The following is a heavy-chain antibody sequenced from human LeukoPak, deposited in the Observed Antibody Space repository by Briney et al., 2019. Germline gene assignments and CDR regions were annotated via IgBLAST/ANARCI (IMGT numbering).Heavy chain of an antibody. D-gene: IGHD1-26*01. V-gene: IGHV3-48*03. CDR3: ATQVGDGGYFDY. Sequence: GGSLRLSCAASGFTFSSYEMNWVRQAPGKGLEWVSYISSSGSTIYYADSVKGRFTISRDNAKNSLYLQMNSLRAEDTAVYYCATQVGDGGYFDYWGQGTLVTVS. CDR1: GFTFSSYE. J-gene: IGHJ4*02. CDR2: ISSSGSTI.